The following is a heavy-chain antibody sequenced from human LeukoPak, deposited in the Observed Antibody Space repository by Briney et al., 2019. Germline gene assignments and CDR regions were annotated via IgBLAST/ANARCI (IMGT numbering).Heavy chain of an antibody. V-gene: IGHV1-2*02. CDR3: ARDAYTYGDNWFDP. J-gene: IGHJ5*02. D-gene: IGHD5-18*01. CDR1: GHTFTSYY. Sequence: ASVKVSCKASGHTFTSYYMHWVRQAPGQGLEWMGWINPNSGGTSYAQKFQGRVTMTRATSISTAYMELTRLTSDDTAVYYCARDAYTYGDNWFDPWGQGTLVTVSS. CDR2: INPNSGGT.